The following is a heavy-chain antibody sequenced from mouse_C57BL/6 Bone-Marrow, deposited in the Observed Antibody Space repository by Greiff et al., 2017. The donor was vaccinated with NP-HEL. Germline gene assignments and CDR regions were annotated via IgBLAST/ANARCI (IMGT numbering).Heavy chain of an antibody. V-gene: IGHV14-4*01. J-gene: IGHJ2*01. CDR3: TTNTTVAFDY. CDR1: GFNIKDDY. Sequence: EVQLQQSGAELVRPGASVKLSCTASGFNIKDDYMHWVKQRPEQGLEWIGWIDPENGDTEYASKFQGKATITADTSSNTAYLQLSSLTSEDTAVDYSTTNTTVAFDYWGQGTTLTVTS. CDR2: IDPENGDT. D-gene: IGHD1-1*01.